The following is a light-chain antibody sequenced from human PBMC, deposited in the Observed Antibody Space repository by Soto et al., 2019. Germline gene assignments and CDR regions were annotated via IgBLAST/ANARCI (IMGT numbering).Light chain of an antibody. Sequence: IQLTQSPSSLSASVGDRVTITCRASQGISSYLAWNQQKPGKAPKLLIYAASTLQSGVPSRFSGSGSGTDFTLTISSLQPEDFATYYCQQLNNYPYTFGQGTKLEIK. CDR2: AAS. J-gene: IGKJ2*01. V-gene: IGKV1-9*01. CDR3: QQLNNYPYT. CDR1: QGISSY.